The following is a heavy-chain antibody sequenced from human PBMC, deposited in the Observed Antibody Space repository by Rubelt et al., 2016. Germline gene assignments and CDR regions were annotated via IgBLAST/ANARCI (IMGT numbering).Heavy chain of an antibody. D-gene: IGHD3-22*01. Sequence: TVSGGSISGYFWSWIRQPPGKGLEWIGYIYYSGSTNYNSSLKSRVTISVDTSKSQFSLNLSSVTAADTAVYYCARSRDDGSDYYYVYWGQGTLVTVSS. CDR2: IYYSGST. V-gene: IGHV4-59*01. CDR1: GGSISGYF. CDR3: ARSRDDGSDYYYVY. J-gene: IGHJ4*02.